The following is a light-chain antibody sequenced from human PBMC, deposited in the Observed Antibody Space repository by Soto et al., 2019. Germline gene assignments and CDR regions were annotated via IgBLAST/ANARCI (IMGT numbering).Light chain of an antibody. Sequence: EIVLTQSPGTLSLSPGERATLSCRASQSVSSSYLAWYQQKPGQAPRLLIYGASSRATGIPDRFSGSGSGTDFTLTISRLEPEDFAMYYCQQYGSSLGTFGQGTKVEIK. CDR3: QQYGSSLGT. CDR2: GAS. CDR1: QSVSSSY. J-gene: IGKJ1*01. V-gene: IGKV3-20*01.